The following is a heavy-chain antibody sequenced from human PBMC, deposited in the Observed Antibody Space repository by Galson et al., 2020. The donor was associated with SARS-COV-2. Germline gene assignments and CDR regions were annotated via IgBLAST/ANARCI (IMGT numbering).Heavy chain of an antibody. CDR3: TLSHGGLTVFDF. CDR2: FRSEVYGPPI. Sequence: QGESLNIYCTASGFTFGGHSMSWVRKAPGKGPAWVTFFRSEVYGPPIEYAASVKDRFTVSIDDSKTIAYLQMHSLEAEDTAMYYCTLSHGGLTVFDFWCQGTPVTVSS. CDR1: GFTFGGHS. J-gene: IGHJ4*02. D-gene: IGHD3-16*01. V-gene: IGHV3-49*04.